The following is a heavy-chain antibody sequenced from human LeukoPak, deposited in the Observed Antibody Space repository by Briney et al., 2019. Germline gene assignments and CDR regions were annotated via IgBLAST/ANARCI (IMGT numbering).Heavy chain of an antibody. CDR3: AKDRCSSTSCYFAFDY. CDR1: GFTFSNYG. J-gene: IGHJ4*02. Sequence: PGGSLRLSCAASGFTFSNYGMHWVRQAPGKGLEWVAFIRYDGSNKYYTDSVKGRFTISRDNSKNTLYLQMNSLRAEDTAVYYCAKDRCSSTSCYFAFDYWGQGTLVTVSS. D-gene: IGHD2-2*01. CDR2: IRYDGSNK. V-gene: IGHV3-30*02.